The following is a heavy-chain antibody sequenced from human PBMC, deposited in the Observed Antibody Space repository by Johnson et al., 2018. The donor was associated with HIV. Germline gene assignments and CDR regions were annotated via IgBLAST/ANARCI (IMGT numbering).Heavy chain of an antibody. J-gene: IGHJ3*02. V-gene: IGHV3-30*04. CDR2: ISYDGSNK. D-gene: IGHD6-13*01. CDR3: ARDPAAGALRAFDI. CDR1: GFTFSSYA. Sequence: VQLVESGGGVVQPGRSLRLSCAASGFTFSSYAMHWVRQAPGKGLEWVAVISYDGSNKYYADSVKGRFTISRDNSKNTLYLQMNSQRAEDTAVYYCARDPAAGALRAFDIWGQGTMVTVSS.